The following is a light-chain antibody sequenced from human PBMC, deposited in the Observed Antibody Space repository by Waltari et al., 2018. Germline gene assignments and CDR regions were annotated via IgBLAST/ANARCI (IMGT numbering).Light chain of an antibody. J-gene: IGLJ2*01. V-gene: IGLV2-23*02. CDR3: CSYAGSPTFVI. CDR2: EVN. CDR1: TRDVGCYHL. Sequence: QSALTQPASVSGSPGQSIPLSRTGTTRDVGCYHLFSWYQQRPGKAPRLLIYEVNKRPSGVSNRFSGSKSGNTASLTISGLQAEDEADYYCCSYAGSPTFVIFGGGSKLTVL.